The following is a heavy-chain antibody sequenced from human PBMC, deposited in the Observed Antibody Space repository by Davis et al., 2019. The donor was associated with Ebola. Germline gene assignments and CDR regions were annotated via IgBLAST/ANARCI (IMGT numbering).Heavy chain of an antibody. Sequence: PGGSLRLSCAASGFTVTSNYMNWVRQAPGKGLEWVSVIYSSGNKYHADSVKGRFTISRDISKNTLYHQMNSLRAEDTAVYYCASSGLQLRFYYIMDVGGRGTTVTVSS. V-gene: IGHV3-53*01. CDR1: GFTVTSNY. CDR3: ASSGLQLRFYYIMDV. CDR2: IYSSGNK. J-gene: IGHJ6*04. D-gene: IGHD5-24*01.